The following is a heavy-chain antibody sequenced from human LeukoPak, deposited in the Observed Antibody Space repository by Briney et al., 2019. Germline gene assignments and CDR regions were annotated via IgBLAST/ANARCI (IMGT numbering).Heavy chain of an antibody. D-gene: IGHD6-6*01. CDR1: GGSITSYY. CDR3: ARWRYRSSPEWFDP. J-gene: IGHJ5*02. V-gene: IGHV4-59*01. Sequence: SETLSLTCSVSGGSITSYYWSWIRQPPGNGLEWIGYIYYSGSTSYNPSLKSRVTISVDTSKNQFSLKLSSVTAADTAVYYCARWRYRSSPEWFDPWGQGTLVTVSS. CDR2: IYYSGST.